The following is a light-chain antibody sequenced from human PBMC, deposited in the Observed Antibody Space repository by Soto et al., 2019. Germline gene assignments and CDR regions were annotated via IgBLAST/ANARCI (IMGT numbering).Light chain of an antibody. V-gene: IGKV1-39*01. CDR1: QSISDY. CDR2: AAS. J-gene: IGKJ1*01. CDR3: QQSYNTPTWT. Sequence: DIQMTQSPSSLSASVGDRVTITCRASQSISDYLNWYQQRPGKTPKLLISAASSLQSGVPSRLNGSGSGTDFTLTISSLQPEDFATYYCQQSYNTPTWTFGQGTKVDIK.